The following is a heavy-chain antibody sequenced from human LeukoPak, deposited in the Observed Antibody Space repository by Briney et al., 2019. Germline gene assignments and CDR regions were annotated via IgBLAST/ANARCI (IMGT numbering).Heavy chain of an antibody. D-gene: IGHD1-26*01. V-gene: IGHV3-21*01. Sequence: GGSLRLSCAASGFTFSSYTMKWVRQAPGKGLEWVSSISSSSSYIYYADSVKGRFTISRDNAKNSLFLQMNSLRAEDTAVYFCARATWDPNYYYYMDVWGKGTTVTVSS. CDR2: ISSSSSYI. CDR3: ARATWDPNYYYYMDV. CDR1: GFTFSSYT. J-gene: IGHJ6*03.